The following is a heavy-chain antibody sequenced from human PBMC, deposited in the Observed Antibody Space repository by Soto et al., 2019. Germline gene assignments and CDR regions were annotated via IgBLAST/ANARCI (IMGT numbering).Heavy chain of an antibody. CDR2: ISWNSGSI. V-gene: IGHV3-9*01. CDR3: AKSLYYYGSAVSYYFDY. J-gene: IGHJ4*02. CDR1: GFTFDDYA. D-gene: IGHD3-10*01. Sequence: GGSLRLSCAASGFTFDDYAMHWVRQAPGKGLEWVSGISWNSGSIGYADSVKGRFTISRDNAKNSLYLQMNSLRAEDTALYYCAKSLYYYGSAVSYYFDYWGQGTLVTVSS.